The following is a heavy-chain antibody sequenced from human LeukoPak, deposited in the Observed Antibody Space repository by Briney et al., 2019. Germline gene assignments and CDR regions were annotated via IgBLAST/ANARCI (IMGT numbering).Heavy chain of an antibody. V-gene: IGHV3-30*02. D-gene: IGHD1-26*01. Sequence: PGGSLRLSCVASGVTFSSYGMHWVRQAPGKGLEWVAFIRYDGSNEYYTDSVKGRFTLSRDNSKNTLYLQMNSLRAGDTAVYYCAKDSAVSGSYPDASDIWGQGTMVTVSS. CDR2: IRYDGSNE. J-gene: IGHJ3*02. CDR3: AKDSAVSGSYPDASDI. CDR1: GVTFSSYG.